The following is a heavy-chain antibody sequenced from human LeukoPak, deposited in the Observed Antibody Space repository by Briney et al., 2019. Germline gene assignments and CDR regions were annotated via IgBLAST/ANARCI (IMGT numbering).Heavy chain of an antibody. D-gene: IGHD3-10*01. CDR2: VYYSGSA. CDR1: VYFVLIRSCY. J-gene: IGHJ4*02. V-gene: IGHV4-39*01. Sequence: SETLSLPCTVSVYFVLIRSCYWGWIRQPPGKGLEWIGSVYYSGSAYYNPSLKSRVTISVDTSKNQFSLNLNSVTTADAALNNCTSQVVRGVEFYYWGQGTLVTVSS. CDR3: TSQVVRGVEFYY.